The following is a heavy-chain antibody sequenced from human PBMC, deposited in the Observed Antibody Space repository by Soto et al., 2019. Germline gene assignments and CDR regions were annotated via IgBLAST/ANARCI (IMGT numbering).Heavy chain of an antibody. J-gene: IGHJ6*02. CDR1: GYTFSSYG. V-gene: IGHV1-18*01. Sequence: QAQLVQSGAEVKKPGASVKVSCKASGYTFSSYGITWVRQAPGQGLEWMAWISGYNGNTNYAQNLQGRLTMTTDTPKTPAHMELRRLRSDATAVYYCARDDFVVRGVYYSYGMEVWGHGTTVTVSS. CDR2: ISGYNGNT. D-gene: IGHD3-10*01. CDR3: ARDDFVVRGVYYSYGMEV.